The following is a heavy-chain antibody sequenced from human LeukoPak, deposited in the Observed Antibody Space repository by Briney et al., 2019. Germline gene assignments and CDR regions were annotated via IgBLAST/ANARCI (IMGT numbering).Heavy chain of an antibody. CDR2: ISGSSSHI. J-gene: IGHJ3*01. CDR3: ARSSYSSSSSV. CDR1: GFTFSSYR. V-gene: IGHV3-21*01. D-gene: IGHD6-6*01. Sequence: GGSPRLSCAASGFTFSSYRMNWVRQAPGKGLEWVSAISGSSSHIYYADSVKGRFTISRDNAKSSLYLQMNSLRAEDTAVFYCARSSYSSSSSVWGQGTMVTVSS.